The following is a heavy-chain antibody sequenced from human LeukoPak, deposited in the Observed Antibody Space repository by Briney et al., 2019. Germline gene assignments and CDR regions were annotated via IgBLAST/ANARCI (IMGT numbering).Heavy chain of an antibody. CDR3: ASGEPTRGTLAY. CDR2: LRHDGTYE. CDR1: GFAFSSYG. D-gene: IGHD1-14*01. Sequence: GGSLRLSCAASGFAFSSYGMYWVRQTPDKGLEWVAYLRHDGTYEKYADSVKGRFTISRDNSKNTLSLQMDTLRVEDTALYYCASGEPTRGTLAYWGQGTLVTVSS. V-gene: IGHV3-30*02. J-gene: IGHJ4*02.